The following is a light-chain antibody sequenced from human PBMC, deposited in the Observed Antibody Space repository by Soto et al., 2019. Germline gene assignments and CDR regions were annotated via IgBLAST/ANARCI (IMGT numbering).Light chain of an antibody. CDR3: QQYNGYSTWT. J-gene: IGKJ1*01. CDR2: QAS. CDR1: QSIVGW. Sequence: DIQMTQSPSSLSASVGDEVTITCRASQSIVGWLAWYQQKPGKAPKLLIYQASNLQSGVPSRFSGSGSGTEFTLTISSLQPDDFAIYYCQQYNGYSTWTFGQGTKVDNK. V-gene: IGKV1-5*03.